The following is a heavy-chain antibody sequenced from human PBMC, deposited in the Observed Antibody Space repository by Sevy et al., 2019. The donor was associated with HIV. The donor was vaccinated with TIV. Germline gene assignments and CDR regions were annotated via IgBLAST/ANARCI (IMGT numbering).Heavy chain of an antibody. J-gene: IGHJ4*02. V-gene: IGHV3-30*09. CDR2: ISYDGSNK. Sequence: GGSLRLSCAASGLTSSNYAIHWVRQAPGNGLEWVAVISYDGSNKDYADSVKGRFAISRDNSKNTLYLQMNSLRVEDTAVYYCARASHMITFGGVIVIDGIDYWGQGTLVTVSS. D-gene: IGHD3-16*02. CDR3: ARASHMITFGGVIVIDGIDY. CDR1: GLTSSNYA.